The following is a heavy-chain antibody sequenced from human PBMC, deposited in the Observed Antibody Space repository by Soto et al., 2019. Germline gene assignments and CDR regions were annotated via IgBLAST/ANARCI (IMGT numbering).Heavy chain of an antibody. CDR1: GGTFSSYA. CDR2: IIPIFGTA. Sequence: QVQLVQSGAEVKKPGSSVKVSCKASGGTFSSYAISWVRQAPGQGLEWMGGIIPIFGTANYAQKFQGRVTITADESTSTAYMELSTLRSEDTAVYYCARDQESPPSGWLPLYYYGMDVWGQGTTVTVSS. CDR3: ARDQESPPSGWLPLYYYGMDV. J-gene: IGHJ6*02. D-gene: IGHD6-19*01. V-gene: IGHV1-69*01.